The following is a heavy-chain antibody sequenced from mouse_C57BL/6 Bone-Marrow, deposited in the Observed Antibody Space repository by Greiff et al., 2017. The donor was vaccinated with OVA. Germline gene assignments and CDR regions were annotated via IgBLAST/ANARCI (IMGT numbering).Heavy chain of an antibody. D-gene: IGHD2-3*01. CDR2: ISSGGDYI. Sequence: EVKLMESGEGLVKPGGSLKLSCAASGFTFSSYAMSWVRQTPEKRLEWVAYISSGGDYIYYADTVKGRFTISRDNARNTLYLQMSSLKSEDTAMYYCTRDGYYAMDYWGQGTSVTVSA. V-gene: IGHV5-9-1*02. CDR3: TRDGYYAMDY. CDR1: GFTFSSYA. J-gene: IGHJ4*01.